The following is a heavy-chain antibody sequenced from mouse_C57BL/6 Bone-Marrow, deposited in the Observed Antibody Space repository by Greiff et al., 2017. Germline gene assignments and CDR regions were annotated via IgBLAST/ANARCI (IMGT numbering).Heavy chain of an antibody. CDR2: IDPENGDT. V-gene: IGHV14-4*01. D-gene: IGHD2-5*01. CDR1: GFNIKDDY. Sequence: EVQLQQSGAELVRPGASVKLSCTASGFNIKDDYMHWVKQRPEQGLEWIGWIDPENGDTEYASKFQGKATITADTSSNTAYLQLSSLTSADTAVYYCTTTVSNPYYFDYWGQGTTLTVSS. J-gene: IGHJ2*01. CDR3: TTTVSNPYYFDY.